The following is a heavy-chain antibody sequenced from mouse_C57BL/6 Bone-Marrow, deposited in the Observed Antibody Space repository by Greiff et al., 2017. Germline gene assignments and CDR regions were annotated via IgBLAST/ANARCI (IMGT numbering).Heavy chain of an antibody. V-gene: IGHV1-81*01. CDR2: IYPRSGNT. Sequence: VKLVESGAELARPGASVKLSCKASGYTFTSYGISWVKQRTGQGLEWIGEIYPRSGNTYYNEKFKGKATLTADKSSSTAYMELRSLTSEDSAVXFCARRNLGAWFAYWGQGTLVTVSA. J-gene: IGHJ3*01. CDR1: GYTFTSYG. CDR3: ARRNLGAWFAY. D-gene: IGHD4-1*01.